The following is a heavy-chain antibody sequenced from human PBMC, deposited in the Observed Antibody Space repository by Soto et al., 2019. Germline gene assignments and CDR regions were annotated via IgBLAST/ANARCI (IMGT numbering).Heavy chain of an antibody. Sequence: EVQLVESGGGLVKPGGYLRLSCAASGFTFSSYSRNWVRQATGKGLEWVSSISSSSSYIYYADSVKCRFTISRDNAKNSLKLQMNSLIAEDTAVYEGAREGVYGSGPTSRKGVAGHYYYYMDVWGKGTTVTVSS. CDR2: ISSSSSYI. V-gene: IGHV3-21*01. D-gene: IGHD3-10*01. CDR1: GFTFSSYS. J-gene: IGHJ6*03. CDR3: AREGVYGSGPTSRKGVAGHYYYYMDV.